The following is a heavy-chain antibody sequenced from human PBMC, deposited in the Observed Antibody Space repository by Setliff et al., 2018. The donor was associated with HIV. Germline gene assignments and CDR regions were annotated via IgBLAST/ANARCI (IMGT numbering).Heavy chain of an antibody. J-gene: IGHJ4*02. CDR1: GFTFSSYA. CDR2: ISGSGGST. D-gene: IGHD3-3*01. CDR3: AKTREINNFLSGIDY. Sequence: PGGSLRLSCAASGFTFSSYAMSWVRQAPGKGLEWVSAISGSGGSTYYAASVKGWFTIAIDNSKNTLSLQMNSLRAEDTAVYYCAKTREINNFLSGIDYWGQGTLVTVSS. V-gene: IGHV3-23*01.